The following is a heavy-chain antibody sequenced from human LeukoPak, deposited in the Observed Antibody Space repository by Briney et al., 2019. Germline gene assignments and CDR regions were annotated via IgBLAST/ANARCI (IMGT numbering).Heavy chain of an antibody. CDR1: GYTFTSYG. J-gene: IGHJ5*01. CDR3: ARVVGCSSTSCYVVGFDP. CDR2: ISAHNGNT. V-gene: IGHV1-18*04. Sequence: GASVKLSCKASGYTFTSYGISWVRQAPGQGCEWRGWISAHNGNTNYAQKLQGRVTMTTDTSTSTAYMKLRSLRSDDTAVYYCARVVGCSSTSCYVVGFDPWGQGTLVTVSS. D-gene: IGHD2-2*01.